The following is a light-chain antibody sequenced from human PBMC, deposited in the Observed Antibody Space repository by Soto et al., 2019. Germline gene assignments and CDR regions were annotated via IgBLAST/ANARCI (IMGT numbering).Light chain of an antibody. CDR3: SSTGGSYSDVV. J-gene: IGLJ2*01. Sequence: QSALTQPPSASGSPGQSVTISCTGTSSDIGGNNYVSWYQQHPGKAPKLMIYEVTKRPSGVPDRFSGSMSGNTASLTVSGLQAEDEADYYCSSTGGSYSDVVFGGGTKVTVL. CDR2: EVT. V-gene: IGLV2-8*01. CDR1: SSDIGGNNY.